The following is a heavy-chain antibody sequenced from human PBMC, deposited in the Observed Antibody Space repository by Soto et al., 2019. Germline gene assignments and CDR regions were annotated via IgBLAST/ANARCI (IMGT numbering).Heavy chain of an antibody. D-gene: IGHD6-13*01. J-gene: IGHJ4*02. CDR1: GLSFSDSG. V-gene: IGHV3-73*01. CDR3: TRLHFIVEPGINY. Sequence: GGSLRLSCAASGLSFSDSGIHWVRQASGKGLEWVGRIRTKSNHYATAYAASVKGRFIISRDDSRNTAYLQMNSLETEDTAVYYCTRLHFIVEPGINYWGQGTLVTVSS. CDR2: IRTKSNHYAT.